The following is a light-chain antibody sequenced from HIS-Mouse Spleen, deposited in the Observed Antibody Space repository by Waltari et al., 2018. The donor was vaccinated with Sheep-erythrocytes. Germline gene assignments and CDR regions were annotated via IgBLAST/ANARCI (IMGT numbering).Light chain of an antibody. Sequence: SYELTQPPSVSVPPGQTASITRAVDKSGDKYACWYQQKPGQSTVLAIYQASKRPSGIPEQFSGSNSGNTATLTISGTQAMDDADYYCQAWDSSHAWNVVFGGGTKLTVL. CDR2: QAS. V-gene: IGLV3-1*01. CDR1: KSGDKY. J-gene: IGLJ2*01. CDR3: QAWDSSHAWNVV.